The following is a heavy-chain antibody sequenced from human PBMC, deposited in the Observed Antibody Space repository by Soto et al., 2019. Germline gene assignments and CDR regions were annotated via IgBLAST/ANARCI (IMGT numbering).Heavy chain of an antibody. J-gene: IGHJ6*02. D-gene: IGHD3-3*02. CDR1: GFTFSSYA. Sequence: GGSLRLSCAASGFTFSSYAMSWVRQAPGKGLEWVSAISGSGGSTYYADSVKGRFTISRDNSKNTLYLQMNSLRAEDTAVYYCAKDLGFLEWLSPPSDGTDVWGQGTTVTVSS. CDR3: AKDLGFLEWLSPPSDGTDV. V-gene: IGHV3-23*01. CDR2: ISGSGGST.